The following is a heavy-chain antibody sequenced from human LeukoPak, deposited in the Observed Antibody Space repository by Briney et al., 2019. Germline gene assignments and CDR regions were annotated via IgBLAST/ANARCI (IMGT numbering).Heavy chain of an antibody. Sequence: GGSLRLSCAASGFTFSSYSMNWVRQAPGKGLEWVSYISSSSSTTYYADSVKGRFTISRDNYKNTLYLQMNSLRAEDTAVYYCAKVRSSTTSEYWGQGTLVTVSS. V-gene: IGHV3-48*01. J-gene: IGHJ4*02. CDR2: ISSSSSTT. D-gene: IGHD2-2*01. CDR1: GFTFSSYS. CDR3: AKVRSSTTSEY.